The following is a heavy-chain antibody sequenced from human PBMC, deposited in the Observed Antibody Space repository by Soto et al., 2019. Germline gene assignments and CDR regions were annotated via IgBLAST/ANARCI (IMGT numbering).Heavy chain of an antibody. V-gene: IGHV4-30-2*01. CDR1: GGSISSGGYS. J-gene: IGHJ4*02. Sequence: SETLSLTCAVSGGSISSGGYSWSWIRQPPGKGLEWIGYIYHSGSTYYNPSLKSRVTISVDRSKNQFSLKLSSVTAADTAVYYRAREPLTWGQGTLVTVSS. CDR3: AREPLT. CDR2: IYHSGST.